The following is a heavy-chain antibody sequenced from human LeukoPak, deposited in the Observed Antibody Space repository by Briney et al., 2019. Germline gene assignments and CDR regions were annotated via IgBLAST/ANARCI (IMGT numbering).Heavy chain of an antibody. D-gene: IGHD6-6*01. CDR2: ISYDGSNK. Sequence: PGGSLRLSCAASGFTFSSYGMHWVRQAPGKGLEWVAVISYDGSNKYYADSVKGRFTISRDNSKNTLYLQMNSLRAEDTAVYYCAKDSPGGYSSSSLGYWGQGTLVTVSS. CDR3: AKDSPGGYSSSSLGY. CDR1: GFTFSSYG. V-gene: IGHV3-30*18. J-gene: IGHJ4*02.